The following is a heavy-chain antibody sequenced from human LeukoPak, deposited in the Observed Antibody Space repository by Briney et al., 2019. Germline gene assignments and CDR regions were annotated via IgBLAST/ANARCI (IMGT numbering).Heavy chain of an antibody. CDR3: ARKWLYCSGGSCYYFDY. Sequence: GGSLRLSCAASGFTFSYYYMSWIRQAPGKGVEWVSYISSSSSYTNYAASVKGRFTISRDNAKNSLYLQMNSLRAEDTAVYYCARKWLYCSGGSCYYFDYWGQGTLVTVSS. CDR2: ISSSSSYT. D-gene: IGHD2-15*01. CDR1: GFTFSYYY. V-gene: IGHV3-11*03. J-gene: IGHJ4*02.